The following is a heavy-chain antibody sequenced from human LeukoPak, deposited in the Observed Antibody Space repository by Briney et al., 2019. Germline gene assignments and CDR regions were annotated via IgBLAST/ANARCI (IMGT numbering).Heavy chain of an antibody. CDR3: ARVEASGYDYGAFDY. V-gene: IGHV3-48*03. CDR1: GFTFGFYK. Sequence: GGSLRLSCATSGFTFGFYKMNWVRQAPGKGLEWVSYIKSGCSSIYYADSVRGRFTISRDNAKNSLYLQMNSLRAEATAVYYCARVEASGYDYGAFDYWGQGTLVTVSS. CDR2: IKSGCSSI. J-gene: IGHJ4*02. D-gene: IGHD5-12*01.